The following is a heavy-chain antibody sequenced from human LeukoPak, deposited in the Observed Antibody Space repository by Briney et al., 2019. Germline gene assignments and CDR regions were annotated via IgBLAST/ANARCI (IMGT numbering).Heavy chain of an antibody. D-gene: IGHD1-26*01. CDR2: VNESGGT. V-gene: IGHV4-34*01. J-gene: IGHJ5*02. CDR3: ARGQGATVPQVGKNWFDP. CDR1: IDSFSNYH. Sequence: ASETLSLTCAIYIDSFSNYHWNWIRQTPAKGMEWIGEVNESGGTNISPSLRSRVILSVDTSKNQFSLKLISVTVADTAIYYCARGQGATVPQVGKNWFDPWGQGTRVTVSS.